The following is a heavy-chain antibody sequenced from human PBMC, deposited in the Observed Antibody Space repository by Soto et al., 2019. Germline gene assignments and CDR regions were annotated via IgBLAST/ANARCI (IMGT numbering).Heavy chain of an antibody. CDR1: GGSINNYY. V-gene: IGHV4-59*01. Sequence: SETLSLTCTVSGGSINNYYWSWIRQPPGKGLEWIAYIYYSGSTNYNPSFKSRVIVSVDTSRNQFSLKLSSLTAADTAVYYCARWHSSSGYYGMDVWGQGTTVTVSS. D-gene: IGHD6-25*01. CDR3: ARWHSSSGYYGMDV. J-gene: IGHJ6*02. CDR2: IYYSGST.